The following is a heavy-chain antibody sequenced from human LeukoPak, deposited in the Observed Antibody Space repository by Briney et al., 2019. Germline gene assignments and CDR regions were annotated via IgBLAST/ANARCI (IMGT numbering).Heavy chain of an antibody. CDR2: ISGSGDST. Sequence: PGGSLRLSCTASGLTYSSFAMSWVRQAPGKGLEWVSVISGSGDSTYYAGSVKGRFTISRDNSKSTLCLQMNSLRAEDTAVYYCAKQLGYCSDGSCYFPYWGQGTLVTVSS. J-gene: IGHJ4*02. D-gene: IGHD2-15*01. CDR3: AKQLGYCSDGSCYFPY. CDR1: GLTYSSFA. V-gene: IGHV3-23*01.